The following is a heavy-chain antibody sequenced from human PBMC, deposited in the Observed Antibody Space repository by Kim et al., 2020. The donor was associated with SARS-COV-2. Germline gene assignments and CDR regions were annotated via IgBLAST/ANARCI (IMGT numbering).Heavy chain of an antibody. J-gene: IGHJ5*02. CDR2: GSGGST. V-gene: IGHV3-23*01. Sequence: GSGGSTYYADSVKGRFTISRDNSKNTLYLQMNSLRAEDTAVYYCANHFDPWGQGTLVTVSS. CDR3: ANHFDP.